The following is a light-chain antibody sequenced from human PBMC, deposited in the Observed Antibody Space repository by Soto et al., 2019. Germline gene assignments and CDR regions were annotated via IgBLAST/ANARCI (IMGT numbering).Light chain of an antibody. CDR3: QQYGSSGT. Sequence: EIVMTQSPATLSVSPGERATLSCRASQNIYSNVAWYQHRPGQSPRLLIYATSSRATGIPDRFSGSGSGTDFTLTISRLEPEDFAVYYCQQYGSSGTFGQGTKVDI. CDR1: QNIYSN. J-gene: IGKJ1*01. CDR2: ATS. V-gene: IGKV3-20*01.